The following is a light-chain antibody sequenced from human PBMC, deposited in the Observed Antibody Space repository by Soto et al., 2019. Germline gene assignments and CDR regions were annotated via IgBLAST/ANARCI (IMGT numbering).Light chain of an antibody. V-gene: IGKV3-11*01. CDR1: QSVSIN. Sequence: TVLTQSPGTLSVSPGERASLSCRASQSVSINLAWYQQKPGQAPRLVIYDIFTRATGVPTRISGSGSGTEFTLTISSLEPEDFAVYYCQQRSSWPPTFGQGTRLEIK. CDR2: DIF. CDR3: QQRSSWPPT. J-gene: IGKJ5*01.